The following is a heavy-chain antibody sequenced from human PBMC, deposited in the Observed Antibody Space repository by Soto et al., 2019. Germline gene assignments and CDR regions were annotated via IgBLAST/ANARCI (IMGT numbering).Heavy chain of an antibody. CDR2: ISGSGGST. J-gene: IGHJ6*02. D-gene: IGHD3-16*01. Sequence: LRLSCAASGFTFSSYAMSWVRQAPGKGLEWVSAISGSGGSTYYADSVKGRFTISRDNSKNTLYLQMNSLRAEDTAVYYCAKSERSDDYYYYYYGMDVWGQGTTVTVSS. CDR3: AKSERSDDYYYYYYGMDV. CDR1: GFTFSSYA. V-gene: IGHV3-23*01.